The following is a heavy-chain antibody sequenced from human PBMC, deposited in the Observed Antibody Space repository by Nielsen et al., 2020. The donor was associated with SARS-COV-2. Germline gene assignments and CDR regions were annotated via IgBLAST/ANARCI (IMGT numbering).Heavy chain of an antibody. CDR1: GGSISSSSYY. CDR2: IYYSGST. CDR3: ARPDGGNEGYYFDY. V-gene: IGHV4-39*01. J-gene: IGHJ4*02. Sequence: SETLSLTCTVSGGSISSSSYYWGWIRQPPGKGLEWIGSIYYSGSTYYNPSLKSRVTISVDTSKNQFSLKLSSVTAADTAVYYCARPDGGNEGYYFDYCGQGTLVTVSS. D-gene: IGHD4-23*01.